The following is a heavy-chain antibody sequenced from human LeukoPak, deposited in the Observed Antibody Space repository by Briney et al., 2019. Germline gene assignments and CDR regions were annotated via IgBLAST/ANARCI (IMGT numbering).Heavy chain of an antibody. CDR3: AKDQSQGGSDY. J-gene: IGHJ4*02. D-gene: IGHD1-26*01. V-gene: IGHV3-23*01. CDR1: GFTFDDYA. CDR2: ISGSGGSI. Sequence: GGSLRLSCAASGFTFDDYAMHWVRQAPGKGLEWVSAISGSGGSIYYADSVKGRFTISRDNSKNTLYLQMNSLRAEDTAVYYCAKDQSQGGSDYWGQGTLVTVSS.